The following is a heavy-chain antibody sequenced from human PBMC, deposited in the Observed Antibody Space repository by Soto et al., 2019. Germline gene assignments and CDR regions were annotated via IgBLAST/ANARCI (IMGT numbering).Heavy chain of an antibody. CDR1: GFTLNTSGVG. D-gene: IGHD6-13*01. Sequence: QITLKESGPTLVKPTQTLTLTCTFSGFTLNTSGVGVGLIRQPPGKALEWLAFIYWDDNKRYSPSLKSRLTITKDTSKTHAVLTMTNMDPVDTAKYYGALQKQQLHYFDYWGQGTRVPVSS. V-gene: IGHV2-5*02. CDR2: IYWDDNK. CDR3: ALQKQQLHYFDY. J-gene: IGHJ4*02.